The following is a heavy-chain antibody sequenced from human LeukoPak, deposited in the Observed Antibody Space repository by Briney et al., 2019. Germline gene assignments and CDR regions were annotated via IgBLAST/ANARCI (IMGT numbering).Heavy chain of an antibody. V-gene: IGHV4-34*01. Sequence: PSETLSLTCAVYGGSFSGYYWSWIRQPPGKGLEWIGEINHSGSTNYNPSLKSRVTISVDTSKNQFSLKLGSVTAADTAVYYCARGRAFGYCSSTSCSYFDPGFDYWGQGTLVTVSS. J-gene: IGHJ4*02. CDR1: GGSFSGYY. D-gene: IGHD2-2*01. CDR2: INHSGST. CDR3: ARGRAFGYCSSTSCSYFDPGFDY.